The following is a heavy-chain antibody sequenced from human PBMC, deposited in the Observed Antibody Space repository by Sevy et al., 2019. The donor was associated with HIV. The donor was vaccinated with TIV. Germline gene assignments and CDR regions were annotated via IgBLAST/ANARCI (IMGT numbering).Heavy chain of an antibody. Sequence: ASVKVSCKTSGFLFDDYSIAWIRQAPGQGLEWLGRIAGHRGDTDYAEKFQGRVTMTTRPSTRTVYMELRSLNVDDTGVYYCAGDRRFFYQYWGQGTSVTVSS. J-gene: IGHJ4*02. CDR3: AGDRRFFYQY. D-gene: IGHD3-10*01. CDR2: IAGHRGDT. CDR1: GFLFDDYS. V-gene: IGHV1-18*01.